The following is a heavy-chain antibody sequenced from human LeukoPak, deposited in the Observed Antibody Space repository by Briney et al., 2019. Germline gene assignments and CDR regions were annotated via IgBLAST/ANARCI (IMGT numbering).Heavy chain of an antibody. CDR3: ARDSSIAPLYYFDY. D-gene: IGHD6-6*01. Sequence: PSETLSLTCTVSGGSMSSYYWSWIRQPAGKGLEWIGRIYTSGSTNYNPSLKSRVTMSVDTSKNQFSLKLSSVTAADTAVYYCARDSSIAPLYYFDYWGQGTLVTVSS. V-gene: IGHV4-4*07. CDR2: IYTSGST. CDR1: GGSMSSYY. J-gene: IGHJ4*02.